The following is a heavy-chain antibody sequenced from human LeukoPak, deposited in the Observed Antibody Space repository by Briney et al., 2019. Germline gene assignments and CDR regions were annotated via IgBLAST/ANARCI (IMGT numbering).Heavy chain of an antibody. CDR2: IRYDGSNK. V-gene: IGHV3-30*02. CDR1: GFTFSSYG. D-gene: IGHD3-3*01. J-gene: IGHJ4*02. Sequence: GGSLRLSCAASGFTFSSYGMHWVRQAPGKGLEWVAFIRYDGSNKYYADSVKGRFTISRDNSKNTLYLQMNSLRAEDTAVYYCARVKTAGDFWSGYQYYFDYWGQGTLVTVSS. CDR3: ARVKTAGDFWSGYQYYFDY.